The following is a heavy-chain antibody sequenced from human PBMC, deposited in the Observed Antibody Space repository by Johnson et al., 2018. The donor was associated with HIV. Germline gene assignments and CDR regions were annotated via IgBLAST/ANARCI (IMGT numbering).Heavy chain of an antibody. D-gene: IGHD6-19*01. CDR1: GFSFSDYY. V-gene: IGHV3-11*04. J-gene: IGHJ3*02. CDR3: AIIAVAVSGDAFDI. CDR2: ISSSGSTI. Sequence: QVQLVESGGGLVKPGGSLRLSCAASGFSFSDYYMNWIRQAPGKGLEWVSKISSSGSTIYYADSVKGRFTISRDNAKNSLYLQMNSLRAEDTAVYYCAIIAVAVSGDAFDIWGQGTMVTVSS.